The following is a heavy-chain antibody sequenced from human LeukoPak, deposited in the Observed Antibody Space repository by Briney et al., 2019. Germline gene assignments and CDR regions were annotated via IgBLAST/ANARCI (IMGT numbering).Heavy chain of an antibody. CDR3: ARVAMYCSGGSCYLPDLSYFDY. J-gene: IGHJ4*02. CDR1: GGTFSSYA. Sequence: SVKVSCKASGGTFSSYAISWVRQAPGQGLEWMGGIIPIFGTANYAQKFQGRVTITADESTSTAYMELSSLRSEDTAVYYCARVAMYCSGGSCYLPDLSYFDYWGQGTLVTVSS. V-gene: IGHV1-69*13. CDR2: IIPIFGTA. D-gene: IGHD2-15*01.